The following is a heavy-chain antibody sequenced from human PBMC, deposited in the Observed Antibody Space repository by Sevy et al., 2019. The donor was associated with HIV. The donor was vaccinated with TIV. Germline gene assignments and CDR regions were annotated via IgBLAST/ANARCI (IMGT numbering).Heavy chain of an antibody. CDR2: IYYSGST. CDR1: GGSISSGGYY. D-gene: IGHD6-13*01. J-gene: IGHJ4*02. V-gene: IGHV4-31*03. CDR3: AREVLLSYSSSRGYFDY. Sequence: SETLSLTCTVSGGSISSGGYYWSWIRQHPGKGLEWIGYIYYSGSTYYNPSLKSRVTISVDTSNNQFSLKLSSVTVADTAVYYCAREVLLSYSSSRGYFDYWGQGTLVTVSS.